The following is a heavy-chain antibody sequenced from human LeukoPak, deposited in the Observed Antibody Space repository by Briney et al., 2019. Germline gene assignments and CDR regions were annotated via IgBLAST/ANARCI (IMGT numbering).Heavy chain of an antibody. D-gene: IGHD3-10*01. CDR3: TIGGMDFSY. CDR1: GFTFSNTG. J-gene: IGHJ4*02. V-gene: IGHV3-15*07. Sequence: PGGSLRLSCTVSGFTFSNTGMTWVRQTPGKGLEWVGHIKTKAEGGAAVYAAPVRDRFAISRDDSRNTLYLQMNILKIEDTAVYYCTIGGMDFSYWGQGTLVTVSS. CDR2: IKTKAEGGAA.